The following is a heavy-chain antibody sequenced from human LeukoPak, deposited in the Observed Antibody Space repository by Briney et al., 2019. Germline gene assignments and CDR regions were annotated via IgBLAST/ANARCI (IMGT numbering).Heavy chain of an antibody. CDR2: ISAYDGGT. CDR1: GYSFTSYA. J-gene: IGHJ6*02. D-gene: IGHD6-13*01. Sequence: ASVKVSCKASGYSFTSYAYNWVRQAPGQGLEWMGWISAYDGGTKYAQDLQGRVTMTTDTSTRTAYMELTRLTSDDTAVYYCARDSLTSTWSPYYFTLDVWGQGTTVSVSS. CDR3: ARDSLTSTWSPYYFTLDV. V-gene: IGHV1-18*01.